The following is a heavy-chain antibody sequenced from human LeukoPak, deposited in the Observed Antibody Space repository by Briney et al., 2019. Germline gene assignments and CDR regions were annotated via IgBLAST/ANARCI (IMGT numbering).Heavy chain of an antibody. V-gene: IGHV3-21*01. J-gene: IGHJ4*02. CDR1: GFTFSSYS. CDR2: ISSSSSYI. Sequence: GGSLRLSCAASGFTFSSYSMNWAGKAPGKGREGVSSISSSSSYIYYADSVKGRFTISRDNAKNSLYRQMNSLRAEDTAVYYCASRQWLKGDADYWGQGTLGTVSS. CDR3: ASRQWLKGDADY. D-gene: IGHD6-19*01.